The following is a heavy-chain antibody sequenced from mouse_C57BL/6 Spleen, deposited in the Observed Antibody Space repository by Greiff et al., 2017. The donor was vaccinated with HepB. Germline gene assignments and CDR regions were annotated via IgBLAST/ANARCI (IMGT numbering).Heavy chain of an antibody. V-gene: IGHV1-80*01. CDR1: GYAFSSYW. CDR3: ARPCDYYRFAY. D-gene: IGHD1-1*01. CDR2: IYPGDGDT. Sequence: VQLQQSGAELVKPGASVKISCKASGYAFSSYWMNWVKQRHGKGREWIGQIYPGDGDTNYNGKFKGKAKLTAYKSSSTAYMQLSSLTSEDSAFYFCARPCDYYRFAYWGQGTLVTVSA. J-gene: IGHJ3*01.